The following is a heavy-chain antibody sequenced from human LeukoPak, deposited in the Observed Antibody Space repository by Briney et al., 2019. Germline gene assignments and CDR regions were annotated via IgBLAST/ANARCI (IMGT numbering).Heavy chain of an antibody. CDR2: ICYDGSNK. CDR1: GFTFSSYG. CDR3: ASRVVVPAANMDV. Sequence: GGSLRLSCAASGFTFSSYGMHWVRQAPGKGLEWVAVICYDGSNKYYADSVKGRFTISGDNSKNTLYLQMNSLRAEDTAVYYCASRVVVPAANMDVWGKGTTVTVSS. J-gene: IGHJ6*04. V-gene: IGHV3-33*08. D-gene: IGHD2-2*01.